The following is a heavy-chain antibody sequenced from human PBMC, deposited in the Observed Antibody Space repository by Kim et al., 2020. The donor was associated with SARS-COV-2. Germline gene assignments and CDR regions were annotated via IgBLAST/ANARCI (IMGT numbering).Heavy chain of an antibody. V-gene: IGHV4-34*01. Sequence: SETLSLTCAVYGGSFSGYYWSWIRQPPGKGLEWIGEINHSGSTNYNPSLKSRVTISVDTSKNQFSLKLSSVTAADTAVYYCARGSRRYLIWGQGTMVTVSS. D-gene: IGHD1-1*01. CDR3: ARGSRRYLI. J-gene: IGHJ3*02. CDR1: GGSFSGYY. CDR2: INHSGST.